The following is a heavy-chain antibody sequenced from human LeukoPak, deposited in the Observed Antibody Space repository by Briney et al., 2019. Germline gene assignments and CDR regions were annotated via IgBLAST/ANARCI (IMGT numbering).Heavy chain of an antibody. D-gene: IGHD6-13*01. J-gene: IGHJ4*02. V-gene: IGHV3-48*01. CDR1: GFTVSTYS. CDR2: ISIISSII. CDR3: ARSRPGTEAGQPNFDY. Sequence: GGSLRLSCAASGFTVSTYSMSSVRQAPGKGLEWVSYISIISSIISYTDSVKGRFTISRDNAKSPLYLQMNSLRAEDTAVYYCARSRPGTEAGQPNFDYWGQGTLVSVSS.